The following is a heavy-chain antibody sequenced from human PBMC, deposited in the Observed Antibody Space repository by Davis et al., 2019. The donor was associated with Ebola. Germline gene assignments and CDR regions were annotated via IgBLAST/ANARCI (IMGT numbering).Heavy chain of an antibody. CDR1: GGSISSSGNY. J-gene: IGHJ4*02. V-gene: IGHV4-31*03. Sequence: PSETLSLTCSVSGGSISSSGNYWTWIRQYPWKGLEWIGYINYSGNTYYNASLKSRVTVSGDTSKNQFSLKLSSVTAADTAVYYCARARGTFSSGLRFDIWGQGTLVTVSS. D-gene: IGHD5-18*01. CDR2: INYSGNT. CDR3: ARARGTFSSGLRFDI.